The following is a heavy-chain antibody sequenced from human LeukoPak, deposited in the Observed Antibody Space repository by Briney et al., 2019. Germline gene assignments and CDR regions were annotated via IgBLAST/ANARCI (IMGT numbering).Heavy chain of an antibody. J-gene: IGHJ6*02. CDR2: ISWNSGSI. D-gene: IGHD1-26*01. V-gene: IGHV3-9*01. CDR1: GFTFDDYA. CDR3: AEALGAPGNNYYYGMDV. Sequence: GGSLRLSCAASGFTFDDYAMHWVRQAPGKGLEWVSGISWNSGSIGYADSVKGRFTISRDNAKNSLYLQMNSLRAEDTALYYCAEALGAPGNNYYYGMDVWGQGTTVTVSS.